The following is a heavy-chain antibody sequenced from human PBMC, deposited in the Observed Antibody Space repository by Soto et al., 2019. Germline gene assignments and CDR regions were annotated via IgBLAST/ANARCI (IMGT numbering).Heavy chain of an antibody. D-gene: IGHD5-12*01. CDR3: ARENGVAVATILYYFDY. CDR1: GGTFKNNG. CDR2: IIPVFGTT. Sequence: QVHLVQSGAEVKKAGSSVKVSCKAPGGTFKNNGISWVRQAPGQGLEWMGGIIPVFGTTNYAQKFQGRLTITSDDFTSRVYIELSRLRYEDTAVYYCARENGVAVATILYYFDYWGPGTLVTVSS. V-gene: IGHV1-69*01. J-gene: IGHJ4*02.